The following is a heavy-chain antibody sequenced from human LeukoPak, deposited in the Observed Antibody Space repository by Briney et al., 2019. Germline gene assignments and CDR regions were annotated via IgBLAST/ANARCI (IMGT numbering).Heavy chain of an antibody. Sequence: GASVEVSCKASGYTFTSYYMHWVRQAPGQGLEWMGIINPSGGSTSYAQKFRGGVTMTRDTSTSTVYMELSSLRSEDTAVYYCARGVEGNYCDSSGYMVWGQGTLVTVSS. J-gene: IGHJ4*02. CDR3: ARGVEGNYCDSSGYMV. CDR1: GYTFTSYY. D-gene: IGHD3-22*01. CDR2: INPSGGST. V-gene: IGHV1-46*01.